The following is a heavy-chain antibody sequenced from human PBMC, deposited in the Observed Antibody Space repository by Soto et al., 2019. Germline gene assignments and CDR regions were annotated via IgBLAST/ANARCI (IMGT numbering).Heavy chain of an antibody. J-gene: IGHJ4*02. V-gene: IGHV3-33*01. CDR1: VFTFSSYG. CDR3: ARGDDIFYFDY. Sequence: GSLRISCAASVFTFSSYGMHWVRQAPGKGLEWVAAIWYDGSNKYYADSVKGRFTISRDNSKNTLYLQMNSLRAEDTAVYYCARGDDIFYFDYWGQGTLVTVSS. CDR2: IWYDGSNK. D-gene: IGHD3-22*01.